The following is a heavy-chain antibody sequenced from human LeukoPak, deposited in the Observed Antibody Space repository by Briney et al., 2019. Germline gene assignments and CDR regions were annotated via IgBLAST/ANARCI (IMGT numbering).Heavy chain of an antibody. Sequence: SETLSLTCTVSGGSINSGGYYWSWIRQHPGKGLEWIGYIYYSGSTYYNPSLKSRVTISIDTSKNQFSLELSSVTAADTAVYYCARDRLLRLDVWGQGTTVTVSS. J-gene: IGHJ6*02. D-gene: IGHD2/OR15-2a*01. V-gene: IGHV4-31*03. CDR1: GGSINSGGYY. CDR3: ARDRLLRLDV. CDR2: IYYSGST.